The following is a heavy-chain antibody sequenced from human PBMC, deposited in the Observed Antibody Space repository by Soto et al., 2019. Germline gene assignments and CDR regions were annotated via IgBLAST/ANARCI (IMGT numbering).Heavy chain of an antibody. D-gene: IGHD6-6*01. CDR1: ADSISNYY. Sequence: SETLSLTCTVSADSISNYYWTWIRQPPGKGLEWIGYIYYSGSTNYNPSLKSRVTISVDTSNNHFSLRLTSVTAADTAVYYCARGRTIASRWWFDPWGQGILVTVSS. J-gene: IGHJ5*02. CDR2: IYYSGST. V-gene: IGHV4-59*12. CDR3: ARGRTIASRWWFDP.